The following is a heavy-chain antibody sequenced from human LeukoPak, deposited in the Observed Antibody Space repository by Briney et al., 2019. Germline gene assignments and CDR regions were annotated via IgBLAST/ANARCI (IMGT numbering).Heavy chain of an antibody. V-gene: IGHV4-39*01. J-gene: IGHJ4*02. Sequence: PSETLSPTCTVSGGSISSSSYYWGWIRQPPGKRLEWIGSIYHSGGTYYNPSLKSRVTISVDTSKNQFSLRLSSVTAADTAVYYCARNWTLGGCGSIGRGYFDSWGQGTLVTVSS. CDR1: GGSISSSSYY. CDR2: IYHSGGT. CDR3: ARNWTLGGCGSIGRGYFDS. D-gene: IGHD3/OR15-3a*01.